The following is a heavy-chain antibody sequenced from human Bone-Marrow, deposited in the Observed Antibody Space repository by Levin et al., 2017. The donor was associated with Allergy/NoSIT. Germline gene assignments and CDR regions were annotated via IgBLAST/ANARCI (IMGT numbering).Heavy chain of an antibody. CDR2: INPNSGGT. D-gene: IGHD3-9*01. CDR1: GYTFTGYY. CDR3: ASSLLRYFDWCTKGNGWNYYYMDV. V-gene: IGHV1-2*06. Sequence: GESLKISCKASGYTFTGYYMHWVRQAPGQGLEWMGRINPNSGGTNYAQKFQGRVTMTRDTSISTAYMELSRLRSDDTAVYYCASSLLRYFDWCTKGNGWNYYYMDVWGKGTTVTVSS. J-gene: IGHJ6*03.